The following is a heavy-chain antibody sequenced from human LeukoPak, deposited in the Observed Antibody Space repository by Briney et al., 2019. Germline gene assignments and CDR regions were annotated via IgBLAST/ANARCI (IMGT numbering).Heavy chain of an antibody. V-gene: IGHV3-23*01. D-gene: IGHD6-6*01. CDR3: AKVLPSTSSPDP. CDR2: ISVSGGTT. J-gene: IGHJ5*02. CDR1: GFTFSTFD. Sequence: PGGSLRLSCAASGFTFSTFDMTWVRQAPGKGLEWVSGISVSGGTTYYADSVKGRFSISRDNSKNTMYLQMNSLRAEDTAVYYCAKVLPSTSSPDPWGQGTLVTVSS.